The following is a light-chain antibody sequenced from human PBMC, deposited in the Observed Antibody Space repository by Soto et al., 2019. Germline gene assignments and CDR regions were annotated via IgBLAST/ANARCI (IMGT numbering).Light chain of an antibody. Sequence: QSVLTQPACVSGSPGQSITISCTGTSSDIGAYNFVSWYQQHPGKAPKLMLYDVNIRPSGVSNRFSGSKSGNTASLTISGLQAEDEADYYCTSWTTTPTMIFGGGTKVTVL. CDR1: SSDIGAYNF. CDR2: DVN. CDR3: TSWTTTPTMI. V-gene: IGLV2-14*03. J-gene: IGLJ2*01.